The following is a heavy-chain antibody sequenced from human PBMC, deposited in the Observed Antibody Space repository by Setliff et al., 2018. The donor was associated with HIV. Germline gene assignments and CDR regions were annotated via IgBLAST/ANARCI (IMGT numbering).Heavy chain of an antibody. V-gene: IGHV1-18*01. D-gene: IGHD5-12*01. Sequence: ASVKVSCKASGYSFSSYGFSWVRQAPGQGLEWMGWISAYNDNTNYAQKFQGRVTMTTDASTSTAYMEVRSLRSDDTAVYYCARDRLPAEVAVSGDWFDPWCQGTLVTVSS. CDR1: GYSFSSYG. CDR2: ISAYNDNT. CDR3: ARDRLPAEVAVSGDWFDP. J-gene: IGHJ5*02.